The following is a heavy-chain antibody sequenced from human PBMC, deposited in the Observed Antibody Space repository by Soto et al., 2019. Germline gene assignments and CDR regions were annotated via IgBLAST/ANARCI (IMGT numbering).Heavy chain of an antibody. CDR1: GFTFSSYG. CDR2: IWYDGSNK. Sequence: QVQLVESGGGVVQPGRSLRLSCAASGFTFSSYGMHWVRQAPGKGLEWVAVIWYDGSNKYYADSVKGRFTISRDNSKNTLYLQMNSLRAEGTAVYDCARGAGYSSRGGMDVWGQGTTVTVSS. D-gene: IGHD6-13*01. CDR3: ARGAGYSSRGGMDV. J-gene: IGHJ6*02. V-gene: IGHV3-33*01.